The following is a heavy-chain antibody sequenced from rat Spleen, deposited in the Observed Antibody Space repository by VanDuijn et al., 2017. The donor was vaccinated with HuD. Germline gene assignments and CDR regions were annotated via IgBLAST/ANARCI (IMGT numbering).Heavy chain of an antibody. V-gene: IGHV5-17*01. CDR3: TREGYYDGTYYPYYFDN. D-gene: IGHD1-12*02. Sequence: EVQLVGSGGGLVQPGNSLKLSCAASGFTFSDYAMAWVRQSPEKGLEWVASIIDTGGRTYYPDSVKGRFTISRDNAKSTLYLQMNSLRSEDTATYYCTREGYYDGTYYPYYFDNWGQGVMVTVSS. CDR2: IIDTGGRT. J-gene: IGHJ2*01. CDR1: GFTFSDYA.